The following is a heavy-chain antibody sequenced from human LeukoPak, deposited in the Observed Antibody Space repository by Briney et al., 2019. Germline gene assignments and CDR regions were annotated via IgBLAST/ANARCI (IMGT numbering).Heavy chain of an antibody. V-gene: IGHV3-23*01. CDR3: AKQLGYCSDGSCYFPY. Sequence: GGSLRLSCAASGFTVVTSYMSWVRQAPGKGLEWVSAISNNGGYTYYADSVQGRFTISRDNSKSTLCLQMNSLRAEDTAVYYCAKQLGYCSDGSCYFPYWGQGTLVTVSS. J-gene: IGHJ4*02. CDR1: GFTVVTSY. D-gene: IGHD2-15*01. CDR2: ISNNGGYT.